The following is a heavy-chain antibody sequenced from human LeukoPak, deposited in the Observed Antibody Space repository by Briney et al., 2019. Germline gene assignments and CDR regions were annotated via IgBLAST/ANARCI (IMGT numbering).Heavy chain of an antibody. D-gene: IGHD2-15*01. J-gene: IGHJ4*02. CDR2: IYYSGST. V-gene: IGHV4-59*01. Sequence: PSETLSLTCTVSGGSISSYYWSWIRQPPGKGLEWIRYIYYSGSTNYNPSLKSRVTISVDTSKNQFSLKLSSVTAADTAVYYCAREDCSGDGCYSFDYWGQGTLVTVFS. CDR3: AREDCSGDGCYSFDY. CDR1: GGSISSYY.